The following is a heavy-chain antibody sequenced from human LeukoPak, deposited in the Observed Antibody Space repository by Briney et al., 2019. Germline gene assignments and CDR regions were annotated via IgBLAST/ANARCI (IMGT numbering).Heavy chain of an antibody. CDR2: INHSGST. D-gene: IGHD6-6*01. CDR3: ARGYSSSSHRFWFDS. CDR1: GGSFSGYY. Sequence: SETLSLTCAVYGGSFSGYYWSWIRQPPGKGLEWIGEINHSGSTNYNPSLKSRVTISVDTSKNQFSLKLSSVTAADTAVYYCARGYSSSSHRFWFDSWGQGTLVTVSS. V-gene: IGHV4-34*01. J-gene: IGHJ5*01.